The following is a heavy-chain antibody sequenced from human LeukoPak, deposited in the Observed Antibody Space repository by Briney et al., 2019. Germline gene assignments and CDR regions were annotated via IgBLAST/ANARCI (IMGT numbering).Heavy chain of an antibody. Sequence: PAGSLRLSCAGSGFTFSSYAMSWVRQAPGKGLVGVSAISGSGGSTYYADSVKGRFTISRDNSKNTLYLQMTSLRAEDTAVYYCAEYRRGGFRELSDYWGQGTLVTVSS. CDR3: AEYRRGGFRELSDY. J-gene: IGHJ4*02. CDR2: ISGSGGST. V-gene: IGHV3-23*01. CDR1: GFTFSSYA. D-gene: IGHD3-10*01.